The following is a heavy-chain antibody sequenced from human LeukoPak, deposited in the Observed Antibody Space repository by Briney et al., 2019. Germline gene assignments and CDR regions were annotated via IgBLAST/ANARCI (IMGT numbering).Heavy chain of an antibody. D-gene: IGHD5-12*01. V-gene: IGHV3-74*03. CDR3: SREGRVSGYDFDC. J-gene: IGHJ4*02. Sequence: GGSLRLSCAASGFTFSSYWMHWVRQAPGKGLVWVSRINSDGSSITYADSVKGRFTISRDNAKNTLYLQMNSLRVEDTAVYYCSREGRVSGYDFDCWGQGTLVTVSS. CDR2: INSDGSSI. CDR1: GFTFSSYW.